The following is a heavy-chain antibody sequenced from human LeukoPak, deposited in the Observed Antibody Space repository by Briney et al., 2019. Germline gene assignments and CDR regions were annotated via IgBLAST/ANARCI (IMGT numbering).Heavy chain of an antibody. V-gene: IGHV1-69*13. CDR3: ARVVNPTYCSSPRCYWKGWFDP. CDR2: IVPIFGTA. D-gene: IGHD2-2*01. J-gene: IGHJ5*02. CDR1: GYTFTSYY. Sequence: ASVKVSCKASGYTFTSYYMHWVRQAPGQGLEWMGGIVPIFGTANYAQKFQGRVTITADESTGTAYMDLSSLRYEDTAVYYCARVVNPTYCSSPRCYWKGWFDPWGQGTLVTVSS.